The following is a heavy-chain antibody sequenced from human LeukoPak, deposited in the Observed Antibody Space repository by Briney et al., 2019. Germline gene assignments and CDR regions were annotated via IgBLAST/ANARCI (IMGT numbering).Heavy chain of an antibody. Sequence: PGGSMRPSCAASGFTFDDYAMHWVRQAPGKGLEWVSGISWNSGSIGYADSVKGRFTISRDNAKNSLYLQMNSLRAEDMALYYCAKASREYQLLADAFDIWGQGTMVTVSS. V-gene: IGHV3-9*03. CDR2: ISWNSGSI. CDR1: GFTFDDYA. J-gene: IGHJ3*02. D-gene: IGHD2-2*01. CDR3: AKASREYQLLADAFDI.